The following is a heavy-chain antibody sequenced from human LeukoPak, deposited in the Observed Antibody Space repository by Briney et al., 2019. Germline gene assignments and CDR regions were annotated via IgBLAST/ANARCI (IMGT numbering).Heavy chain of an antibody. CDR2: IYYSGST. V-gene: IGHV4-59*12. J-gene: IGHJ3*02. CDR3: ARARVVVITRGAFDI. D-gene: IGHD3-22*01. CDR1: GGSISSYY. Sequence: SETLSLTCTVSGGSISSYYWSWIRQPPGKGLEWIGYIYYSGSTYYNPSLKSRVTISVDTSKNQFSLKLSSVTAADTAVYYCARARVVVITRGAFDIWGQGTMVTVSS.